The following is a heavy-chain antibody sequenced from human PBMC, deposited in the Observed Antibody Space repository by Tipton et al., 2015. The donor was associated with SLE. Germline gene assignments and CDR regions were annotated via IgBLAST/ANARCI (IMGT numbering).Heavy chain of an antibody. CDR2: IYYSGST. J-gene: IGHJ6*03. V-gene: IGHV4-59*01. CDR1: GGSISSYY. CDR3: ARAPSDAGMVYYYYYMDV. D-gene: IGHD3-10*01. Sequence: LRLSCTVSGGSISSYYWSWIRQPPGKGLEWIGYIYYSGSTNYNPSLKSRVTISVDTSKNQFSLKLSSVTAADTAVYYCARAPSDAGMVYYYYYMDVWGKGTTVTVSS.